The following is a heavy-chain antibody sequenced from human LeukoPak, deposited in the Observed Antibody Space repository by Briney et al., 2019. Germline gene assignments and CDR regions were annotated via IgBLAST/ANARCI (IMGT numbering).Heavy chain of an antibody. V-gene: IGHV3-23*01. D-gene: IGHD1-26*01. CDR3: AKDRGGGYPGGFDS. Sequence: GGSLRLSCTASGFTFSSYAMNWVRQAPGKGLEWVSGIGAGGTFTYYADSVKGRFTISRDNSKNTLYLQMNSLRAEDTAVYYCAKDRGGGYPGGFDSWGQGTLVTVSS. J-gene: IGHJ4*02. CDR1: GFTFSSYA. CDR2: IGAGGTFT.